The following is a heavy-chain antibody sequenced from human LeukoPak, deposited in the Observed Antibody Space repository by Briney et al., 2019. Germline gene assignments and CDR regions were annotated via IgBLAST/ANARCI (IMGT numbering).Heavy chain of an antibody. D-gene: IGHD6-13*01. V-gene: IGHV4-30-2*01. J-gene: IGHJ5*02. CDR2: IYHNGST. CDR3: ARGLAGNWFDP. CDR1: GGSISSGGYS. Sequence: PSETLSLTCAVSGGSISSGGYSWSWIRQPPGKGLEWIGYIYHNGSTYYNPSLKSRVTISVDRSKNQFSLKLSSVTAADTAVYYCARGLAGNWFDPWGQGTLVTVSS.